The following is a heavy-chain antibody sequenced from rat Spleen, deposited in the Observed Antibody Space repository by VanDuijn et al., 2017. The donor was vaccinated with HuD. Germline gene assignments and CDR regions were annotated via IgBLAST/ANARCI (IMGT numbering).Heavy chain of an antibody. J-gene: IGHJ2*01. CDR2: ISYDGGST. CDR3: TTTTIAAIYPHY. Sequence: EVQLVESGGGLVQPGRSMKLSCAASGFTFSNYGMAWVRQAPKKGLEWVAYISYDGGSTYYRDSVKGRFTISRDNAKSTLYLQMDSLRSEDTATYYCTTTTIAAIYPHYWGQGVMVTVSS. D-gene: IGHD1-2*01. V-gene: IGHV5-20*01. CDR1: GFTFSNYG.